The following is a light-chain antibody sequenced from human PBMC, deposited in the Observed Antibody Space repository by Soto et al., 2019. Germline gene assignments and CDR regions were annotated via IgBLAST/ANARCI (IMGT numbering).Light chain of an antibody. V-gene: IGKV3-11*01. CDR2: GAS. J-gene: IGKJ5*01. CDR1: QTVRSY. CDR3: QQRLTWPIT. Sequence: EIVLTQSPATLSLSPGDRATLSCRASQTVRSYFAWYQQKHGQAPRLLIFGASDRATGIPDRFRGSGSGTDFTLPISNLEPEDSAVYYCQQRLTWPITFGQGTRLE.